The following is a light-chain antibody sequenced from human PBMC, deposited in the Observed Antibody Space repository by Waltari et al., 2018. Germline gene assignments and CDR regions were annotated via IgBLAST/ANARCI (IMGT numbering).Light chain of an antibody. Sequence: YVVTQPPSVSVAPGKTATLTWGGENIESKSVTWYQQKPGQAPVVVIFYDSSRPSGFPERFSGSNSGNTATLTISWVEAGDEADYHCQVWDDTTNSGVFGGGTRLTVL. CDR2: YDS. CDR1: NIESKS. CDR3: QVWDDTTNSGV. J-gene: IGLJ3*02. V-gene: IGLV3-21*04.